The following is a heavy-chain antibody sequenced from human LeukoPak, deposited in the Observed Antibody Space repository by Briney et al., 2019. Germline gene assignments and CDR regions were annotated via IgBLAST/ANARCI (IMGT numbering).Heavy chain of an antibody. D-gene: IGHD2-2*01. V-gene: IGHV4-39*01. CDR3: ARWGKVPAATDAFDV. CDR2: IYYTGST. CDR1: GDSISTNNYY. Sequence: WDSLSLTCTLSGDSISTNNYYWGWIRQPPGKGLEWIGNIYYTGSTYYNPSLMSRVTISGDTSKNQFSLRLSSLTAADTAVYYCARWGKVPAATDAFDVWGQGSMVTVSS. J-gene: IGHJ3*01.